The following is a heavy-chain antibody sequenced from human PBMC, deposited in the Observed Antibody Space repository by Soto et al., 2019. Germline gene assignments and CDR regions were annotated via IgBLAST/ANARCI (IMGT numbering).Heavy chain of an antibody. D-gene: IGHD4-17*01. CDR2: IYPGDSDT. CDR1: GYSFTSYW. J-gene: IGHJ4*02. Sequence: PGESLEISCKGSGYSFTSYWIGWVRQMPGEGLEWMGIIYPGDSDTRYSPSFQGQVTISADKSISTAYLQWSSLKASDTAMYYCARSPPSGSVTDYGGNNDYWGQGTLVTVS. CDR3: ARSPPSGSVTDYGGNNDY. V-gene: IGHV5-51*01.